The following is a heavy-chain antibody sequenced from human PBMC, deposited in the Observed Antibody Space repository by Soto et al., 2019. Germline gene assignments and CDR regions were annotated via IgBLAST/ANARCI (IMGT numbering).Heavy chain of an antibody. V-gene: IGHV4-59*01. Sequence: PSETLSLTCTVSGGSISSYYWSWIRQPPVNGLEFIGYIYYIFSTNYKPSLKSRFTISLYTSKNHFSLKLISFTAAYTAVYYCAXAIRYCSSTSCPLGGWFDPWGQGTLVTVS. D-gene: IGHD2-2*01. CDR2: IYYIFST. CDR1: GGSISSYY. CDR3: AXAIRYCSSTSCPLGGWFDP. J-gene: IGHJ5*02.